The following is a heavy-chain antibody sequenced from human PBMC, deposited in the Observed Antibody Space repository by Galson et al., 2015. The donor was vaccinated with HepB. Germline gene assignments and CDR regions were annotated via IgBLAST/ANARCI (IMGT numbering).Heavy chain of an antibody. CDR2: INSDGSST. CDR1: GFTFSSYW. V-gene: IGHV3-74*01. Sequence: SLRLSCAASGFTFSSYWMHWVRQAPGKGLVWVSRINSDGSSTSYADSVKGRFTVSRDNAKNTLYLQMNSLRAEDTAVYYCARGYSSGWSSYWYFDLWGRGTLVTVSS. D-gene: IGHD6-19*01. CDR3: ARGYSSGWSSYWYFDL. J-gene: IGHJ2*01.